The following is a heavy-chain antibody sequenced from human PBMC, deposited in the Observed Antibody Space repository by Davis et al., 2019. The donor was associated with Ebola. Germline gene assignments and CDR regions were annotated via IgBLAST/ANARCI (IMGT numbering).Heavy chain of an antibody. D-gene: IGHD3-3*01. CDR3: ARRVDFWSGYYTYYFDY. CDR2: IYYSGST. J-gene: IGHJ4*02. V-gene: IGHV4-39*01. CDR1: GGSISSSSYY. Sequence: PSETLSLTCTVSGGSISSSSYYWGWIRQPPGKGLEWIGSIYYSGSTYYNPSLKSRVTISVDTSKNQFSLKLSSVTAADTAVYYCARRVDFWSGYYTYYFDYWGQGTLVTVSS.